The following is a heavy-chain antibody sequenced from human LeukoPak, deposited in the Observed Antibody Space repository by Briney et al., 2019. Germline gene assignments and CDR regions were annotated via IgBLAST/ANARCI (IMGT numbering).Heavy chain of an antibody. J-gene: IGHJ6*03. Sequence: GGPLKLSCVASGLTFSTWGRHWAGQAQGKGLEWLTHIRYDESATYYADSVKGRFTISRENSKNTLYLQMNSLRAEDTAVYYCAKQMMERQQYYYMDVWGKGTSVTVSS. CDR1: GLTFSTWG. CDR3: AKQMMERQQYYYMDV. CDR2: IRYDESAT. D-gene: IGHD6-13*01. V-gene: IGHV3-30*02.